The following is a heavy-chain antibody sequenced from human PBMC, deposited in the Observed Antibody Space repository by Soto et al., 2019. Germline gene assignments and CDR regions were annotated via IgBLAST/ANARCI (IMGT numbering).Heavy chain of an antibody. J-gene: IGHJ6*02. CDR1: GGSISSGRW. CDR3: ARDLWGYCGTDCYPLDV. V-gene: IGHV4-4*02. CDR2: IYHSGNT. Sequence: SETLSLTCAVSGGSISSGRWWTWVRQTPGQGLEWLGEIYHSGNTDYNPSLKSRVSISVDRSKSQFSLNLTSVTAADTAVYYCARDLWGYCGTDCYPLDVWGQGTTVTVSS. D-gene: IGHD2-21*02.